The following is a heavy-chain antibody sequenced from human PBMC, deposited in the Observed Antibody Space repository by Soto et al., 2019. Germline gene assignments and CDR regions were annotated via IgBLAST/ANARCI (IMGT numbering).Heavy chain of an antibody. D-gene: IGHD3-3*01. CDR3: ARERASFGVDQRYGMDV. V-gene: IGHV3-66*01. Sequence: GGSLRLSCAASGFTVSSNYMSWVRQAPGKGLEWVSVIYSGGSTYYADSVKGRFTISRHNSKNTLYLQMNSLRAEDTAVYYCARERASFGVDQRYGMDVWGQGTTVTVSS. CDR2: IYSGGST. CDR1: GFTVSSNY. J-gene: IGHJ6*02.